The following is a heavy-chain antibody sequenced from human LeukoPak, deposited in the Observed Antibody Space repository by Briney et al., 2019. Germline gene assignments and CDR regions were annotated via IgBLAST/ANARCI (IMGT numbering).Heavy chain of an antibody. J-gene: IGHJ3*02. CDR1: GFTFSSYG. D-gene: IGHD1-26*01. Sequence: GGSLRLSCAASGFTFSSYGMHWVRQAPGKGLEWVAVISYDGSNKYYADSVKGRFTISRDNSKNTLYLQMNSLRAEDTAVYYCASTHRGGGSYYRDAFDIWGQGTMVTVSS. V-gene: IGHV3-30*03. CDR3: ASTHRGGGSYYRDAFDI. CDR2: ISYDGSNK.